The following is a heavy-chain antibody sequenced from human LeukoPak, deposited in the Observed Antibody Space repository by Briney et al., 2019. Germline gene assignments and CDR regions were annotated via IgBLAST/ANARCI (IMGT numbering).Heavy chain of an antibody. V-gene: IGHV1-2*02. D-gene: IGHD5-24*01. CDR3: ARSPRRDGYNLFDY. Sequence: ASVKVSCKASGYTFTGYYMHWVRQAPGQGLEWMGWINPNSGGTNYVQKFQGRVTMTRDTSISTAYMELSRLRSDDTAVYYCARSPRRDGYNLFDYWGQGTLVTVSS. J-gene: IGHJ4*02. CDR1: GYTFTGYY. CDR2: INPNSGGT.